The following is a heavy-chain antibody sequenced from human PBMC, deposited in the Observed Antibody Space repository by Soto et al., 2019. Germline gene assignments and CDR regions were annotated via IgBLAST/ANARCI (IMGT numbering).Heavy chain of an antibody. CDR1: GGTFSSYA. D-gene: IGHD1-26*01. CDR3: ARFLVVGAHFDY. Sequence: SVKVSCKASGGTFSSYAISWVRQAPGQGLKWMGGIIPIFGTANYAQKFQGRVTITADESTSTAYMELSSLRSEDTAVYYCARFLVVGAHFDYWGQGTLVTVSS. V-gene: IGHV1-69*13. J-gene: IGHJ4*02. CDR2: IIPIFGTA.